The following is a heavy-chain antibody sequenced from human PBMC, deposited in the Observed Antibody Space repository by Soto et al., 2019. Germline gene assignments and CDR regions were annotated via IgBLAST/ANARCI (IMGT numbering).Heavy chain of an antibody. CDR1: GYTFTGHY. CDR2: INPNSVGT. J-gene: IGHJ3*02. V-gene: IGHV1-2*02. D-gene: IGHD3-10*01. CDR3: AREPMVRAAHGFDI. Sequence: QVQLVQSGAEVKKPGASVKVSCKASGYTFTGHYMHWVRQAPGQGLEWVGWINPNSVGTNYAQKFQGRVTMTRDTSISTAYMELSRLRSDDTAVYYCAREPMVRAAHGFDIWGQGTMVTVSS.